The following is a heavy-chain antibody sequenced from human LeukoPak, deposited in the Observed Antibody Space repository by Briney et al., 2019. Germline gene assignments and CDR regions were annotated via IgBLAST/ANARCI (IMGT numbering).Heavy chain of an antibody. CDR1: GFTFSSYG. Sequence: GGSLRLSCAASGFTFSSYGMHWVRQAPGKGLEWVAVIWNDGSNKYYADSVKGRFTISRDNSKNTLYLQMNSLRAENTAVYYCAKFSDYGDYRPLFDYWGQGTLVTVS. J-gene: IGHJ4*02. CDR3: AKFSDYGDYRPLFDY. D-gene: IGHD4-17*01. V-gene: IGHV3-33*06. CDR2: IWNDGSNK.